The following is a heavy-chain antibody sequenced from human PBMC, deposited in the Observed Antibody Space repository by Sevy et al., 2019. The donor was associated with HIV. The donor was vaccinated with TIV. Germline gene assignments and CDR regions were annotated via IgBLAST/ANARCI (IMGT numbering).Heavy chain of an antibody. CDR3: AKGGGGHYDPDEIGYYFYYYNMDV. D-gene: IGHD3-22*01. Sequence: GGSLRLSCAVSGFSFDSYGMTWVRQAPGKGLEWVSGISGSGTRTYYADSVKGRFSISRDNSKNRLYLQMNSLRSEDKAIYYWAKGGGGHYDPDEIGYYFYYYNMDVWCKGTTVTVSS. CDR2: ISGSGTRT. CDR1: GFSFDSYG. J-gene: IGHJ6*03. V-gene: IGHV3-23*01.